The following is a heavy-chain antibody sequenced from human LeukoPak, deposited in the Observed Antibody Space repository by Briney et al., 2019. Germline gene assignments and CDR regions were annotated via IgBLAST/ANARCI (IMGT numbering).Heavy chain of an antibody. J-gene: IGHJ4*02. CDR3: AKTPNSGNYYASFDY. Sequence: SGGSLRLSCAASGFTFSSYAMSWVRQAPGKGLEWVSVISGSGGTTYYAGSVKGRFTISRDNSKVTLYLQVNSLRAEDTAVYYCAKTPNSGNYYASFDYWGQGTLVTVSS. D-gene: IGHD1-26*01. V-gene: IGHV3-23*01. CDR1: GFTFSSYA. CDR2: ISGSGGTT.